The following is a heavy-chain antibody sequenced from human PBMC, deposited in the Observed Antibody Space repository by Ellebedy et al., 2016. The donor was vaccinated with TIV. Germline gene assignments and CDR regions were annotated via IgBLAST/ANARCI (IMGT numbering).Heavy chain of an antibody. D-gene: IGHD6-13*01. V-gene: IGHV4-34*09. Sequence: SETLSLXCTVYGGSFSGSYWSWIRQPPGKGLEWIGYIYYSGSTYYNPSLKSRVTISVDTSKNQFSLKLSSVTAADTAVYYCARRPAFGSSWYSAFDIWGQGTMVTVSS. CDR2: IYYSGST. CDR1: GGSFSGSY. CDR3: ARRPAFGSSWYSAFDI. J-gene: IGHJ3*02.